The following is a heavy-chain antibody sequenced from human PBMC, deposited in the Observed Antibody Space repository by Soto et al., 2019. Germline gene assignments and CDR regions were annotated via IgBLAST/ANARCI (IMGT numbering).Heavy chain of an antibody. V-gene: IGHV3-15*07. Sequence: GGSLRLSCAASGFTFSNAWMNWVRQAPGKGLEWVGRIKSKNDGGTTDYAAPVKSRLTISRDDSKNTLYLQMNSLKTEETAVYYCTTDYSGPKTLKDYWGQGTLVTVSS. CDR2: IKSKNDGGTT. CDR1: GFTFSNAW. CDR3: TTDYSGPKTLKDY. J-gene: IGHJ4*02. D-gene: IGHD2-15*01.